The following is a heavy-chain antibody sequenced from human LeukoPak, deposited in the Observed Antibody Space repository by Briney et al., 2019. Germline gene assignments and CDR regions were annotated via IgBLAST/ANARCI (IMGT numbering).Heavy chain of an antibody. D-gene: IGHD2-2*01. CDR2: IYHSGST. J-gene: IGHJ5*02. CDR1: GYSISSGYY. V-gene: IGHV4-38-2*01. CDR3: ARQAYCSSTSCYDLGWFDP. Sequence: SETLSLTCAVSGYSISSGYYWGWIRQPPGKRLEWIGSIYHSGSTYYNPSLKSRVTISVDTSKNQFSLKLSSVTAADTAVYYCARQAYCSSTSCYDLGWFDPWGQGTLVTVSS.